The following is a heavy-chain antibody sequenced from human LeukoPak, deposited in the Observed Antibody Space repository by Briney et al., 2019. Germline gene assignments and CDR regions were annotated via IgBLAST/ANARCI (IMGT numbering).Heavy chain of an antibody. D-gene: IGHD6-19*01. V-gene: IGHV3-15*01. CDR1: RFSFSDAW. CDR2: IKSKSNAATT. CDR3: SRIAVSGGYFYGMDV. J-gene: IGHJ6*02. Sequence: GGSLRLSCVASRFSFSDAWMSWVRQAPGKGLEWVGRIKSKSNAATTDYAAPVKGRFTISRDDPKNTLYLQMNSLKSEDTGVYYCSRIAVSGGYFYGMDVWGQGTTVTVSS.